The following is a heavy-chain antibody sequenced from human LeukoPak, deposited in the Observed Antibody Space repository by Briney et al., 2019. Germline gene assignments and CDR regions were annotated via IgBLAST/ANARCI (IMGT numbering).Heavy chain of an antibody. D-gene: IGHD5-18*01. CDR2: IYYSGST. J-gene: IGHJ4*02. CDR3: ARDRYSYGY. V-gene: IGHV4-59*12. CDR1: GGSISSYY. Sequence: SETLSLTCTVSGGSISSYYWSWIRQPPGKGLEWIGYIYYSGSTNYNPSLKSRVTISVDTSKNQFSLKLSSVTAADTAVYCCARDRYSYGYWGQGTLVTVSS.